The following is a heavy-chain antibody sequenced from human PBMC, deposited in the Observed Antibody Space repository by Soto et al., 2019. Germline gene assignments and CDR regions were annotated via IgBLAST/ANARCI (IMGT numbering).Heavy chain of an antibody. CDR1: GGSISSSSYY. Sequence: SETLSLTCTVSGGSISSSSYYWGWIRQPPGKGLEWIGSIYYSGSTYYNPSLKSRVTISVDTSKNQFSLKLSSVTAADTAVYYCARVTRTLRKPFDYWGQGTLVTVSS. V-gene: IGHV4-39*01. CDR3: ARVTRTLRKPFDY. CDR2: IYYSGST. J-gene: IGHJ4*02.